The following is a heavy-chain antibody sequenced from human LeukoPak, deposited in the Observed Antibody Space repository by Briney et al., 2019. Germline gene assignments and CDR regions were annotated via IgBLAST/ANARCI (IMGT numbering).Heavy chain of an antibody. D-gene: IGHD6-13*01. CDR3: AAGRWYEFDY. CDR1: GFTFTISA. Sequence: SVTVSCTSSGFTFTISAVQWVRHARGQRLERIGWIVVGSGNTNYAQKFQERVTITRDMSTSTAYMELSSLRSEDTAVYYCAAGRWYEFDYWGQGTLVTVSS. V-gene: IGHV1-58*01. CDR2: IVVGSGNT. J-gene: IGHJ4*02.